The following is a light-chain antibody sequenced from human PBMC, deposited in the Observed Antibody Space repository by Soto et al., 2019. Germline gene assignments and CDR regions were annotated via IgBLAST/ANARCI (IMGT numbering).Light chain of an antibody. CDR3: QQYNSLWT. V-gene: IGKV1-5*01. J-gene: IGKJ1*01. CDR2: DAS. Sequence: DIQMTQSPSTLSASVGDRVTFTCRASQSISSYLAWYQQKPGKAPKLLIYDASSLESGVPSRFSGSGSGTEFTLTISRLQPDDFATYYCQQYNSLWTFGQGTKVEIK. CDR1: QSISSY.